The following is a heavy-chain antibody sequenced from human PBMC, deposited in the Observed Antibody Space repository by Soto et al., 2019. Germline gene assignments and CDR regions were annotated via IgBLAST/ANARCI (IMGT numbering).Heavy chain of an antibody. Sequence: EVQLVESGGGLVQPGGSLRLSCAASGFTFSSYWMHWVRQAPGKGLVWVSRINSDGSSTNYADSVKGRFTTSRDNAKNTPYLQMNSLRAEDTAVDYCAREEQGSFDHWGQGTLVTVSS. CDR1: GFTFSSYW. CDR3: AREEQGSFDH. CDR2: INSDGSST. V-gene: IGHV3-74*01. J-gene: IGHJ4*02.